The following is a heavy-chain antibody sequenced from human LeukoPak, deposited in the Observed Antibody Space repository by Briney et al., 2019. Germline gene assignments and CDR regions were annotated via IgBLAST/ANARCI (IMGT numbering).Heavy chain of an antibody. D-gene: IGHD3/OR15-3a*01. V-gene: IGHV3-30*18. CDR2: ISYDGSNK. J-gene: IGHJ3*02. CDR1: GFTFSSYG. CDR3: AKAWSGTVGFDI. Sequence: GGSLRLSCAASGFTFSSYGMHWVRQAPGKGLEWVAVISYDGSNKYYADSVKGRFTISRDNSKNTLYLQMNSLSAEDTAVYYCAKAWSGTVGFDIWGQGTVVTVSS.